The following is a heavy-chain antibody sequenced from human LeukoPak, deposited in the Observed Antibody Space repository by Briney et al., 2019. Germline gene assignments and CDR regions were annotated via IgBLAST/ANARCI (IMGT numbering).Heavy chain of an antibody. D-gene: IGHD3-10*01. CDR2: IFYSGST. CDR3: AKSNGYGLIDI. V-gene: IGHV4-59*12. J-gene: IGHJ3*02. Sequence: GSLRLSCAASGLTFSNYNMHWVRQPPGKGLEWIGNIFYSGSTYYGPPLKSRLTISLDTSRNQFSLKLNSVTAADTAVYYCAKSNGYGLIDIWGQGTMVTVSS. CDR1: GLTFSNYN.